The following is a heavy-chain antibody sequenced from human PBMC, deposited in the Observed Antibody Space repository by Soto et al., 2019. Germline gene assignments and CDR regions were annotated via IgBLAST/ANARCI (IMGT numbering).Heavy chain of an antibody. D-gene: IGHD3-22*01. CDR2: IYSGGST. Sequence: GGSLSLSCASSGFTVGSNYMSWVRHGPGKGVEWVSVIYSGGSTYYAYSVKCRVTISRDNSKNTLYLQMNSLRAEDTAVYYCASNYYDSSGPAPFIDAFDIWGQGTMVTVSS. V-gene: IGHV3-53*01. CDR1: GFTVGSNY. CDR3: ASNYYDSSGPAPFIDAFDI. J-gene: IGHJ3*02.